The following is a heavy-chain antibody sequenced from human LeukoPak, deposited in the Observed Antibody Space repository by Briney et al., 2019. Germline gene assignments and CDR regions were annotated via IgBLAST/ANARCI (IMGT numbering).Heavy chain of an antibody. CDR3: ARGSWVSVAGTRPSTLTSDTRQYYFDY. CDR1: GGTFSSYA. D-gene: IGHD6-19*01. Sequence: ASVKVSCKASGGTFSSYAISWVRQAPGQGLEWMGGIIPIFGTANYAQKFQGRVTITADESTSTAYMELSSLRSEDTAVYYCARGSWVSVAGTRPSTLTSDTRQYYFDYWGQGTLVTVSS. J-gene: IGHJ4*02. V-gene: IGHV1-69*01. CDR2: IIPIFGTA.